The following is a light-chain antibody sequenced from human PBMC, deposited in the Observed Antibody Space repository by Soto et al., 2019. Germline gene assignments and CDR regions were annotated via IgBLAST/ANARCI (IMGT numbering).Light chain of an antibody. Sequence: EILMTQSPATLSVSPGERATLSCRASQTVSNNLAWYQQKPGQAPRLLIYGASTRDTGVPARFSGSGSGTENTLTISSLQSEEFAVYYCQKHNNWLRTFGQGTKVDIK. CDR2: GAS. CDR3: QKHNNWLRT. V-gene: IGKV3-15*01. CDR1: QTVSNN. J-gene: IGKJ1*01.